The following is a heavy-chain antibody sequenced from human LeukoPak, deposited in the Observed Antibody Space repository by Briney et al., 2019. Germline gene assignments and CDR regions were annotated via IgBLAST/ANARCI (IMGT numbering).Heavy chain of an antibody. J-gene: IGHJ4*02. V-gene: IGHV3-23*01. D-gene: IGHD3-10*01. CDR1: GFTFSTYA. CDR2: VSGSGGSA. Sequence: GGSLRLSCAASGFTFSTYAMTWVRQAPGKGLEWVSSVSGSGGSAYYADSVKGRFTISRDNSKNTLYLQMNSLRAEDTVVFYCAKSQKGASGSYFDYWGQGILVTVSS. CDR3: AKSQKGASGSYFDY.